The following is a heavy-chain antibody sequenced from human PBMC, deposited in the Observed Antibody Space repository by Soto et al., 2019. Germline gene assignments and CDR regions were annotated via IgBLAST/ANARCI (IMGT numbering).Heavy chain of an antibody. J-gene: IGHJ6*02. V-gene: IGHV4-38-2*01. CDR1: GYSISSGYY. Sequence: PWETLSLTCGVSGYSISSGYYWGWIRQPPGKGLEWIGSIYHSGSTYYNPSLKSRVTISVDTSNNQFSLKLSSVPAADTAVYYCVRGIDDILAGPYYYYGMDVWGQGTTGTVSS. CDR2: IYHSGST. D-gene: IGHD3-9*01. CDR3: VRGIDDILAGPYYYYGMDV.